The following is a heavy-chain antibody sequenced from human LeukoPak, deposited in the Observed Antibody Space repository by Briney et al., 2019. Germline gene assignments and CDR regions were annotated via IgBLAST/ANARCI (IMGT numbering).Heavy chain of an antibody. CDR1: GFTFDDYA. CDR3: ARDLGGSYYGSGSYSDY. J-gene: IGHJ4*02. V-gene: IGHV3-9*01. Sequence: GGSLRLSCAASGFTFDDYAMHWVRQAPGKGLEWVSGISWNSGSIGYADSVKGRFTISRDNAKNSLYLQMNSLRAEDTAVYYCARDLGGSYYGSGSYSDYWGQGTLVTVSS. CDR2: ISWNSGSI. D-gene: IGHD3-10*01.